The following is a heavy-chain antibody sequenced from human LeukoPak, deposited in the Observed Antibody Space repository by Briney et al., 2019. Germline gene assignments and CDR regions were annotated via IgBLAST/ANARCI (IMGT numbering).Heavy chain of an antibody. V-gene: IGHV4-34*01. CDR3: ARVWFGELSEYYYYMDV. Sequence: SETLSLTCAVYGGSFSGYYWSWIRQPPGKGLEWIGEINHSGSTNYNPSLKSRVTISVDTSKNQFSLKLSAVTAADTAVYYCARVWFGELSEYYYYMDVWGKGTTVTVSS. CDR2: INHSGST. J-gene: IGHJ6*03. CDR1: GGSFSGYY. D-gene: IGHD3-10*01.